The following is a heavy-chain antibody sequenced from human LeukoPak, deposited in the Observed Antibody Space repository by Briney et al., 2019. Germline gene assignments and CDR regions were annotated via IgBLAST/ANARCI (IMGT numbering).Heavy chain of an antibody. Sequence: GGSLRLSCAASGFTFSSYSMNWVRQAPGKGLEWVSSISSSSSYIYYADSVKGRFTISRDNAKNSLYLQMNSLRAEDTAVYYCARGRTGDYYYGMDVWGQGTTVTVSS. CDR2: ISSSSSYI. CDR1: GFTFSSYS. J-gene: IGHJ6*02. CDR3: ARGRTGDYYYGMDV. D-gene: IGHD1-1*01. V-gene: IGHV3-21*01.